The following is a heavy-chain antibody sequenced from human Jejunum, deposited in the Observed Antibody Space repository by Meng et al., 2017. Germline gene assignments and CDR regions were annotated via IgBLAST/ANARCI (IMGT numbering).Heavy chain of an antibody. D-gene: IGHD3-10*01. CDR1: GDRFTSFG. CDR3: ARDGVSYTMVRGPTY. J-gene: IGHJ4*02. Sequence: QSQLIQSGAEVKNPVASLKVSCKAPGDRFTSFGITWVRQAPGQGLEWMGWISTYNGQTNLAQKFQDRVTMTTDTSTTTVYMELRSLRSDDTAVYYCARDGVSYTMVRGPTYWGQGTLVTGSS. V-gene: IGHV1-18*01. CDR2: ISTYNGQT.